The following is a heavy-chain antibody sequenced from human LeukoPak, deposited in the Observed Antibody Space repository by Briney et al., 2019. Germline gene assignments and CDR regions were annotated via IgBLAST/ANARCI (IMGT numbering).Heavy chain of an antibody. Sequence: GGSLRLSCAASGFTFSSYGMHWVRQATGKGLECVAVKSYDGSNTYYAHSVKGRFTISRDNSKNMLYLQMNSLRAEDTAVYYCAKPYYYGSRSYMDYWGQGTLVTVSS. CDR2: KSYDGSNT. D-gene: IGHD3-10*01. CDR3: AKPYYYGSRSYMDY. CDR1: GFTFSSYG. J-gene: IGHJ4*02. V-gene: IGHV3-30*18.